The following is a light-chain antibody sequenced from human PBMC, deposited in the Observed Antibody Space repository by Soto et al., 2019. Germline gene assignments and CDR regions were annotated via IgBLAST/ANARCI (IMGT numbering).Light chain of an antibody. Sequence: QSVVTQPPSASGTPGQRVAISCSGSSPNVGRNYVYWYHQVPGTGPKLLIYGNNQRPSGVPDRFSGSKSGTSASLAISGLRSEDEGDYFCAAWDDSLSVWVLGGGTKLTVL. CDR2: GNN. CDR1: SPNVGRNY. V-gene: IGLV1-47*01. CDR3: AAWDDSLSVWV. J-gene: IGLJ3*02.